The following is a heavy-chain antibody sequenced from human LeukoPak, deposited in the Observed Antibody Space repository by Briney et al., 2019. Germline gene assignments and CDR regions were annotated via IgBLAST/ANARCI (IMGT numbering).Heavy chain of an antibody. CDR2: IYYSGST. V-gene: IGHV4-39*01. Sequence: SETLSLTCTVSRGSISSSSYYWGWIRQPPGGGLEWIGNIYYSGSTYYNPSLKRRVTISVDTSKNQFSLKLSSMTAADTAVYYCARYLKRGITIFGVVLGAVDYWGQGTLVTVSS. CDR1: RGSISSSSYY. J-gene: IGHJ4*02. CDR3: ARYLKRGITIFGVVLGAVDY. D-gene: IGHD3-3*01.